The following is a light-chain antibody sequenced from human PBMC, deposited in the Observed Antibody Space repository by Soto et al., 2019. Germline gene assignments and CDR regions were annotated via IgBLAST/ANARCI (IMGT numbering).Light chain of an antibody. J-gene: IGKJ2*01. Sequence: DIQMTQSPSTLSASVGDRVTITCRASQSISSWLAWYQQKPGKAPKLLIYKASSLESGVPSRFSGSGSGTEFTLTISRLHHDYFATYYSQQYNIYSYTFGQGTKLEIK. CDR3: QQYNIYSYT. V-gene: IGKV1-5*03. CDR2: KAS. CDR1: QSISSW.